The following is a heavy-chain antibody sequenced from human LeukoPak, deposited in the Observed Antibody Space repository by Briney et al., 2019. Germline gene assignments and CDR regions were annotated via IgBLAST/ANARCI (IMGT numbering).Heavy chain of an antibody. Sequence: ASVKVSCKASGYTFTGYYMYWVRQAPGQGLEWMGWINPNSGGTNYAQKFQGRVTMTRDTSISTAYMELSSLRSDDTAVYYCAREGRTLPAFDYWGQATQVTVSS. J-gene: IGHJ4*02. D-gene: IGHD1-14*01. V-gene: IGHV1-2*02. CDR2: INPNSGGT. CDR1: GYTFTGYY. CDR3: AREGRTLPAFDY.